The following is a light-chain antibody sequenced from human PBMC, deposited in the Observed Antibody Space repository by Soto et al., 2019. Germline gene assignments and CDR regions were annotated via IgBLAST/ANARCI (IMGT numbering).Light chain of an antibody. CDR3: SSYTSSSTRV. J-gene: IGLJ1*01. CDR1: SSDVSDYNY. V-gene: IGLV2-14*01. Sequence: QSVLTQPASVSGSPGQSITISCTGTSSDVSDYNYVSWYQQHPGKAPKLMIYDVSNRPSGVSNRFSGSKSGNTASLTISGLQAEDEADYYCSSYTSSSTRVFGTGNKLTVL. CDR2: DVS.